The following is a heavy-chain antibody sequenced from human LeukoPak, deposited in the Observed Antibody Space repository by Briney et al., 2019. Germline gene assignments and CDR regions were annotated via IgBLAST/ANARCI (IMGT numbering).Heavy chain of an antibody. V-gene: IGHV4-34*01. J-gene: IGHJ3*01. CDR2: INHSGGT. CDR3: ARGGYDSSGYLAFDV. CDR1: GGSFSDYY. D-gene: IGHD3-22*01. Sequence: SETLSLTCAVYGGSFSDYYWSWIRQPPGKGLEWIGEINHSGGTNYYPSLKSRVTISVDTSKNQFSLKLSSVTAADTAVYYCARGGYDSSGYLAFDVWGQGTMVTVSS.